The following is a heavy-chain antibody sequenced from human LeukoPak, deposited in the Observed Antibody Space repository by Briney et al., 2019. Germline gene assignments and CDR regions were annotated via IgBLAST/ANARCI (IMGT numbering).Heavy chain of an antibody. CDR2: TYYRSEWYN. CDR3: AREAPPKKYSSQTYYFDY. D-gene: IGHD6-19*01. V-gene: IGHV6-1*01. J-gene: IGHJ4*02. Sequence: SQTLSLTCAISGDSVSSNSAAWNWIRQSPSRGLEWLGRTYYRSEWYNDYAVSVKSRITINPDTSKNQFSLQLNSVTPEDTAVYYCAREAPPKKYSSQTYYFDYWGQGTLVTVSS. CDR1: GDSVSSNSAA.